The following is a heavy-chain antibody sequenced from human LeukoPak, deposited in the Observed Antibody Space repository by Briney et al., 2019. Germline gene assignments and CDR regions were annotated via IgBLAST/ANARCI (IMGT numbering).Heavy chain of an antibody. D-gene: IGHD4-17*01. Sequence: GASVKVSCKASGYTFTSYAMHWVRQAPGQRLEWMGWINAGNGNTKYSQKFQGRVTITRDTSASTAYMELSSLRSEDTAVYYCARDTPLAGDYVHFDYWGQGTLVTVSS. CDR3: ARDTPLAGDYVHFDY. V-gene: IGHV1-3*01. CDR2: INAGNGNT. CDR1: GYTFTSYA. J-gene: IGHJ4*02.